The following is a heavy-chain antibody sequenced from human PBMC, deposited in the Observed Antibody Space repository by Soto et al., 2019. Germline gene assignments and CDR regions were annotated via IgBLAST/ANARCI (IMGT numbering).Heavy chain of an antibody. CDR2: ISGTGGST. V-gene: IGHV3-23*01. Sequence: EVQLLQSGGGLVQPGGSLRLSCAASGFTFSSYAMSWVRQTPGKGLEWVSTISGTGGSTYYPDSVKGRFTISRDNSKNTVYLHMNSLRAEDAAVYYCAKEFTSRYYMFDYWGQGSLVTVSS. J-gene: IGHJ4*02. CDR3: AKEFTSRYYMFDY. D-gene: IGHD3-22*01. CDR1: GFTFSSYA.